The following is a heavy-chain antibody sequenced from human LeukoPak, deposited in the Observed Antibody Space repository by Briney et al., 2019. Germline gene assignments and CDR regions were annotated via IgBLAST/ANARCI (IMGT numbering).Heavy chain of an antibody. CDR3: ARCIYDILSGHYPIDY. V-gene: IGHV1-2*02. D-gene: IGHD3-9*01. CDR1: GYTFTDYY. J-gene: IGHJ4*02. Sequence: ASVKFSCKTSGYTFTDYYLHWVRQAPGQGLEWMGWINPSSGATNFAQKFQGRVTMTRDTSISTAYMELSRLISDGTAVYYCARCIYDILSGHYPIDYWGQGTLVTVSS. CDR2: INPSSGAT.